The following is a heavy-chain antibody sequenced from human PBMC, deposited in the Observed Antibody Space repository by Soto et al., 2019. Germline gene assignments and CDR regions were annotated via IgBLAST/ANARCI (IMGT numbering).Heavy chain of an antibody. J-gene: IGHJ6*02. CDR1: GGTISSYA. D-gene: IGHD3-3*01. CDR2: IIPIFGTA. CDR3: ARVKHDCWSGYNYYYYGMDV. V-gene: IGHV1-69*01. Sequence: QVQLVQSGAEVKKPGSSVKVSCKASGGTISSYAISWVRQAPGQGLEWMGGIIPIFGTANYAQKFQGRVTITADESTSTAYMELSSLRSEDTAVYYCARVKHDCWSGYNYYYYGMDVWGQGTTVTVSS.